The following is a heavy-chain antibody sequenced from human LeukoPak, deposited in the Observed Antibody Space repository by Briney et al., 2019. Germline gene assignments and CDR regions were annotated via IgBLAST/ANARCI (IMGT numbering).Heavy chain of an antibody. J-gene: IGHJ4*02. D-gene: IGHD6-19*01. Sequence: ASVKVSCKASGYTFTSYGISWVRQAPGQGLEWMGWINPNSGGTNYAQKFQGRVTMTRDTSISTAYMELSRLRSDDTAVYYCARVKQWLVKEVFDYWGQGTLVTVSS. CDR1: GYTFTSYG. CDR3: ARVKQWLVKEVFDY. CDR2: INPNSGGT. V-gene: IGHV1-2*02.